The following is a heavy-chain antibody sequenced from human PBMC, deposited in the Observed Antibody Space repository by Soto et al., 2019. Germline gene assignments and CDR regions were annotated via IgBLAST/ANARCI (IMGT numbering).Heavy chain of an antibody. J-gene: IGHJ4*02. D-gene: IGHD1-26*01. V-gene: IGHV3-30-3*01. Sequence: QVQLVESGGGVVQPGRSLRLSCAASGFTFSSYAMHWVRQAPGKGLEWVAVISYDGSNKYYADSVKGRFTISRDNSKNTLHLQMNSLRAEDTAVYYCARDFGVYSGSYYNLGYWGQGTLVTVSS. CDR2: ISYDGSNK. CDR3: ARDFGVYSGSYYNLGY. CDR1: GFTFSSYA.